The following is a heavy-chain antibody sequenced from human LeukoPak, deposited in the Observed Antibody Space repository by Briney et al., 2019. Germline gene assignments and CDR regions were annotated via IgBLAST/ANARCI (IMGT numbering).Heavy chain of an antibody. V-gene: IGHV4-34*01. D-gene: IGHD6-13*01. CDR2: IYHSGST. Sequence: SETLSLTCAVYGGSFSGYYWSWIRQPPGKGLEWIGSIYHSGSTYYNPSLKSRVTISVDTSKNQFSLKLSSVTAADTAVYYCARGAIGAAAGTAFDYWGQGTLVTVSS. CDR1: GGSFSGYY. CDR3: ARGAIGAAAGTAFDY. J-gene: IGHJ4*02.